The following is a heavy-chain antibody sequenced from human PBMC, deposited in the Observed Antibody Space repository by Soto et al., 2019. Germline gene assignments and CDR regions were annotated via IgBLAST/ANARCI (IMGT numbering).Heavy chain of an antibody. CDR2: INAGNGNT. V-gene: IGHV1-3*01. Sequence: QVQLVQSGAEVKKPGASVKVSCKASGYTFTSYAMHWVRQAPGQRLEWMGWINAGNGNTKYSQKFQGRVTITRDTSASTAYMELSSLRSEDTAVYYCARDLGNCSSTSCYLDAFDIWGQGTMVTVSS. CDR3: ARDLGNCSSTSCYLDAFDI. D-gene: IGHD2-2*01. J-gene: IGHJ3*02. CDR1: GYTFTSYA.